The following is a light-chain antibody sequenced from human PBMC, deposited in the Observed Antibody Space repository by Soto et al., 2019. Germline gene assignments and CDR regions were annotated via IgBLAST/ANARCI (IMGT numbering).Light chain of an antibody. Sequence: DVQMTQTPSSVSAYVGDRVTITCRASERIGSWLAWYQQKPGKAPKLLIYGASNLQGEVPSRFSGSGSETDFALTISSLQPEDLATYYFTPTYRVPPTFVQVTKVEIK. CDR1: ERIGSW. CDR3: TPTYRVPPT. CDR2: GAS. V-gene: IGKV1-12*01. J-gene: IGKJ2*01.